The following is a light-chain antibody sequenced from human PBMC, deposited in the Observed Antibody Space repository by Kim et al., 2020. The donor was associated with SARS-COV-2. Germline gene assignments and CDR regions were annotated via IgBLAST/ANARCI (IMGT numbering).Light chain of an antibody. J-gene: IGLJ3*02. V-gene: IGLV3-19*01. CDR3: NSRDSSGNHLGV. Sequence: LGHTGRITCQGDSLRSYYASWYKQKPGQAPVLVIYGKNNRPSGIPDRFSGSSSGNTASLTITGAQAEDEADYYCNSRDSSGNHLGVFGGGTQLTVL. CDR1: SLRSYY. CDR2: GKN.